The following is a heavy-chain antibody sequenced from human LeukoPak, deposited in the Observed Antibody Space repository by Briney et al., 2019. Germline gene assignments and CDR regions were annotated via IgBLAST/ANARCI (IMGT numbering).Heavy chain of an antibody. CDR3: ARAPRDFWSGYRRGMDV. D-gene: IGHD3-3*01. Sequence: SETLSLTCTVSGGSISSSSYYWSWIRQPPGKGLEWIGEINHSGSTNYNPSLKSRVTISVDTSKNQFSLKLSSVTAADTAVYYCARAPRDFWSGYRRGMDVWGQGTTVTVSS. V-gene: IGHV4-39*07. CDR1: GGSISSSSYY. CDR2: INHSGST. J-gene: IGHJ6*02.